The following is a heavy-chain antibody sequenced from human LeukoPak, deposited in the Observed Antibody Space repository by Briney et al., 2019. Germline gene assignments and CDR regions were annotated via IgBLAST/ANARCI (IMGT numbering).Heavy chain of an antibody. V-gene: IGHV3-23*01. D-gene: IGHD3-10*01. CDR1: GFTFSSYA. J-gene: IGHJ3*02. CDR3: AKVGRGSSDAFDI. CDR2: ISGSGGST. Sequence: PGGSLRLSCAASGFTFSSYAMSWVRQAPGRGREWGSAISGSGGSTYYADSVKGRFTISRDNSKNTLYLQMNSLRAEDTAVYYCAKVGRGSSDAFDIWGQGTMVTVSS.